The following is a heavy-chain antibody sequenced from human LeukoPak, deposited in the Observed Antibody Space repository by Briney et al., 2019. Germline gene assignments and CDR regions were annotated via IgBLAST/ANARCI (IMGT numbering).Heavy chain of an antibody. CDR1: GGPNSSNNYY. CDR3: ARAKDTGGYNWFDP. J-gene: IGHJ5*02. Sequence: SDTLSLTCTVSGGPNSSNNYYCGRSRQPPGEELEWFGRFYYGGSNSYNPAPKNRVTMSVDTSKTQFSLKLSYVTAADTAVYYCARAKDTGGYNWFDPWGQGTLVTVSS. V-gene: IGHV4-39*07. D-gene: IGHD5-18*01. CDR2: FYYGGSN.